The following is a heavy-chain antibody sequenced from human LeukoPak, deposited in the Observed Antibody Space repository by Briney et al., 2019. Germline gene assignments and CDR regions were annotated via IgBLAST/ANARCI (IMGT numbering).Heavy chain of an antibody. D-gene: IGHD5-18*01. CDR2: IYGSGST. V-gene: IGHV4-4*07. J-gene: IGHJ4*02. CDR1: GGSISRYY. Sequence: PSETLSLTCTVSGGSISRYYWSWVRQPAGKGLEWIGRIYGSGSTTYNPSLKSRVGLSVDTSKNQFSLKLSSVTAADTAVYYCARGGGAAMVPFDYWGQGTLVTVSS. CDR3: ARGGGAAMVPFDY.